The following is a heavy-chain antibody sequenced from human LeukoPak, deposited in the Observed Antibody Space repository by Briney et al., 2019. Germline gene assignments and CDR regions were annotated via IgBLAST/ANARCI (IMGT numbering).Heavy chain of an antibody. V-gene: IGHV3-21*04. Sequence: GGSLRLSCAASGFTFSSYSMNWVRQAPGKGLEWVSSISSSSSYIYYADSVKGRFTISRDNSKNTLYLQVNSLRAEDTAVYYCAEGGYDQDFDYWGQGSLVTVSS. J-gene: IGHJ4*02. CDR3: AEGGYDQDFDY. CDR2: ISSSSSYI. D-gene: IGHD2-2*01. CDR1: GFTFSSYS.